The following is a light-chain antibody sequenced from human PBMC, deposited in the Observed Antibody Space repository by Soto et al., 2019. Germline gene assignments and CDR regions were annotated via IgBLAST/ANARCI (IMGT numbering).Light chain of an antibody. V-gene: IGKV1-39*01. CDR3: QQSYSTPLT. CDR2: AAS. CDR1: DSIGTY. Sequence: DIQMTQSPSSLSASVGDRVTITCRASDSIGTYLNWYQQQPGKAPKLLIFAASTLQRGVPSRFKGSGSGTDFTLTITSLQPEDFATYSCQQSYSTPLTFGPGTKVDAK. J-gene: IGKJ3*01.